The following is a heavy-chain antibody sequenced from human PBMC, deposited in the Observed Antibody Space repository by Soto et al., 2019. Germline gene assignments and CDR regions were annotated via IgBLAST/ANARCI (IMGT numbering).Heavy chain of an antibody. D-gene: IGHD2-8*01. CDR1: GYSFTDYH. Sequence: ASVKVSCKASGYSFTDYHIHWVRQAPGQGLEWLGRINPKSGGTSTAQKFQGWVAMTRDRSISTVYMELTRLRSDDTAVYFCARGHSTDCSNGVCSFFYNREMDVRGQGTTVTVSS. V-gene: IGHV1-2*04. CDR3: ARGHSTDCSNGVCSFFYNREMDV. CDR2: INPKSGGT. J-gene: IGHJ6*02.